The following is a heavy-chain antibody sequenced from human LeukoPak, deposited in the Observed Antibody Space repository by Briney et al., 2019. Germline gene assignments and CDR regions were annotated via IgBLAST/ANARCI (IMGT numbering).Heavy chain of an antibody. CDR2: IYYSGST. J-gene: IGHJ4*02. CDR3: ARWRGIAAREYYFDY. D-gene: IGHD6-6*01. V-gene: IGHV4-59*01. Sequence: SETLSLTCTVSGGSISSYYWSWIRQPPGKGLEWIGYIYYSGSTNYNPSLKSRVTISVDTSKNQFSLKLSSVTAADTAVYYCARWRGIAAREYYFDYWGQGTLVTVSS. CDR1: GGSISSYY.